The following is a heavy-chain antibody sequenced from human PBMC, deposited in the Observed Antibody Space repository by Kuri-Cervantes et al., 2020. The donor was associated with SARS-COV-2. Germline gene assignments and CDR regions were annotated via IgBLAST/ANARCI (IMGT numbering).Heavy chain of an antibody. J-gene: IGHJ4*02. CDR3: ARDWGYDSSGPTFDY. Sequence: GGSLRLSCAASGFTFSGHWIHWVRQAPGKGLEWVANIKQDGSEKYYVDSVKGRFTISRDNAKNSLYLQMNSLRAEDTAVYYCARDWGYDSSGPTFDYWGQGTLVTVSS. CDR1: GFTFSGHW. V-gene: IGHV3-7*01. D-gene: IGHD3-22*01. CDR2: IKQDGSEK.